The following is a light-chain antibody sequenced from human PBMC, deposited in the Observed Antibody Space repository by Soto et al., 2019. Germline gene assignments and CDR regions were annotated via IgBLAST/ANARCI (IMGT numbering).Light chain of an antibody. J-gene: IGLJ1*01. CDR3: QSYDSSLSAHYV. CDR1: SSNIGAGYD. V-gene: IGLV1-40*01. Sequence: QSVLTQPPSVSGAPGQRVTISCTGRSSNIGAGYDVHWYQQLPGTAPKLLIYGNNNRPSGVPDRFSGSKSGTSASLVITGLQAEDEADYYCQSYDSSLSAHYVFGTGTKVTVL. CDR2: GNN.